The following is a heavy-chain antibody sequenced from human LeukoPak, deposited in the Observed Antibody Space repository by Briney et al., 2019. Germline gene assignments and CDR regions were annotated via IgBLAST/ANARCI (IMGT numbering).Heavy chain of an antibody. D-gene: IGHD3-10*01. V-gene: IGHV3-23*01. CDR3: AKRGVVVRVILVGFHKEHYYFES. Sequence: PGGSLRLSCAVSGITVSNYGMSWVRQAPGKGLEWVAGISDSGGRTKYADSVKGRFTFSRDNPKNTLYLQMNSLRAEDTAVYFCAKRGVVVRVILVGFHKEHYYFESWGQGALVTVSS. J-gene: IGHJ4*02. CDR1: GITVSNYG. CDR2: ISDSGGRT.